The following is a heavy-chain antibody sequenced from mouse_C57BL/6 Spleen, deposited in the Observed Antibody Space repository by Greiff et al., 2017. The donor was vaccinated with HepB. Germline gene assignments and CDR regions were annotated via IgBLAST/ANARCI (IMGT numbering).Heavy chain of an antibody. D-gene: IGHD3-2*02. CDR1: GYSFTSGYY. CDR2: ISYDGSN. V-gene: IGHV3-6*01. CDR3: AGAGAQAGAMDY. Sequence: EVQRVESGPGLVKPSQSLSLTCSVTGYSFTSGYYWNWIRQFPGNKLEWMGYISYDGSNNYNPSLKNRISITRDTSKNQFFLKLNSVTTEDTATYYCAGAGAQAGAMDYWGQGTSVTVSS. J-gene: IGHJ4*01.